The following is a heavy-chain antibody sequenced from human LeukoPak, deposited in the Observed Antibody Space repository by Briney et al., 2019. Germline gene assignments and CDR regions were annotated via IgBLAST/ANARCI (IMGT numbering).Heavy chain of an antibody. J-gene: IGHJ4*02. D-gene: IGHD3-3*01. V-gene: IGHV4-59*01. Sequence: PSETLSLTCTVSGGSISSYYWSWIRQPPGKGLEWIGYIYYCGSTNYNPSLKSRVTISVDTSKNQFSLKLSSVTAADAAVYYCARCYDFWSGYPFDYWGQGTLVTVSS. CDR1: GGSISSYY. CDR2: IYYCGST. CDR3: ARCYDFWSGYPFDY.